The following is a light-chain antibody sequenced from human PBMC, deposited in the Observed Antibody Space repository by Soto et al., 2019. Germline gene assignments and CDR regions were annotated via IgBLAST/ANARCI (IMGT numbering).Light chain of an antibody. CDR2: GAS. J-gene: IGKJ1*01. CDR1: QGISSY. V-gene: IGKV1-9*01. CDR3: QQLMSYPIT. Sequence: IQWTQSPAFLSASVGDRVTIACGASQGISSYLAWYQQTPRKAPEVLIFGASTLQSGVPSRFSGSGSGTEFTLTISSLQPEDFAPYYCQQLMSYPITFCQGTKVDIK.